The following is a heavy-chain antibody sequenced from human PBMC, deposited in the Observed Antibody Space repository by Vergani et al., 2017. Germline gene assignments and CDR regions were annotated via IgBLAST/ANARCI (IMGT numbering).Heavy chain of an antibody. J-gene: IGHJ5*02. D-gene: IGHD6-6*01. V-gene: IGHV3-9*01. CDR1: GFPFSSHG. CDR2: ISWNSNSI. Sequence: VHLAESGGGVVQPGGSLRLSCQTSGFPFSSHGMHWVRQAPGKGLEWVSGISWNSNSIGYADSVKGRFTISRDNAKNSLYLQMNSLRAEDTALYYCAKDLGTSSGGGWFDPWGQGTLVTVSS. CDR3: AKDLGTSSGGGWFDP.